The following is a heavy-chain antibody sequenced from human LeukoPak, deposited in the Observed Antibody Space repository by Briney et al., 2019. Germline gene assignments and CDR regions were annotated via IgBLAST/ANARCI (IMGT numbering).Heavy chain of an antibody. CDR3: ARDLLTGYSSSWFSYYYGMDV. CDR2: ISAYNGNT. V-gene: IGHV1-18*01. D-gene: IGHD6-13*01. J-gene: IGHJ6*02. Sequence: ASVKVSCKASGYTFTSYGISWVRQAPGQGLEWMGWISAYNGNTNYAQKLQGRVTMTTDTSTSTAYMELRSLRSDDTAVHYCARDLLTGYSSSWFSYYYGMDVWGQGTTVTGSS. CDR1: GYTFTSYG.